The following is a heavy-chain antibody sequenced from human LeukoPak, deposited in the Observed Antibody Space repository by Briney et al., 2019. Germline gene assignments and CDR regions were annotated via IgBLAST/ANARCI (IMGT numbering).Heavy chain of an antibody. Sequence: GGSLRLSCAASGFTFSIYWMHWVPHAPGGGLVWVSRITSYVGGTTYADSVKGRFTLSRDNAKNTLYLQMNSLRPEDTAVYYCPKIKGQQQLTNAHWGQGTLVTVSS. CDR2: ITSYVGGT. V-gene: IGHV3-74*01. CDR3: PKIKGQQQLTNAH. D-gene: IGHD6-13*01. J-gene: IGHJ4*02. CDR1: GFTFSIYW.